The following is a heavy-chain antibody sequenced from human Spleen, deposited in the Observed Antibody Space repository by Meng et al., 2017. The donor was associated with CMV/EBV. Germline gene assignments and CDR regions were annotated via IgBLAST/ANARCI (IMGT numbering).Heavy chain of an antibody. V-gene: IGHV3-21*01. CDR1: GFTFASYA. CDR2: ISTSSTYI. D-gene: IGHD3-3*01. CDR3: ARAFYDFWSGIGY. Sequence: GESLKISCAASGFTFASYAMHWVRQAPGKGLEWVASISTSSTYIFYADSVKGRFTVSRDNANRALYLQMDSLRVEDTAVYYCARAFYDFWSGIGYWGQGVMVTVSS. J-gene: IGHJ4*02.